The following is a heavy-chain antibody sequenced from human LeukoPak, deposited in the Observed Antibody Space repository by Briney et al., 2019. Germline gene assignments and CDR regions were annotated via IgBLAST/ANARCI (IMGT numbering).Heavy chain of an antibody. D-gene: IGHD3-10*01. V-gene: IGHV4-59*01. CDR2: IYCSGST. J-gene: IGHJ6*03. Sequence: SETLSLTCTVSGGSISSYYWSWIRQPPGKGLEWIGYIYCSGSTNYNPSLKSRVTISVDTSKNQFSLKLSSVTAADTAVYYCARTTMVRGTYYMDVWGKGTTVTISS. CDR1: GGSISSYY. CDR3: ARTTMVRGTYYMDV.